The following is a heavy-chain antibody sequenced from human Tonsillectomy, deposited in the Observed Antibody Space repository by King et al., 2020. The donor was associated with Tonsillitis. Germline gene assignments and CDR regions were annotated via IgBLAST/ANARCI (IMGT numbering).Heavy chain of an antibody. CDR1: GDSVSGNSGG. J-gene: IGHJ4*02. CDR2: TYYQSKWYN. D-gene: IGHD6-19*01. Sequence: VQLQQSGPGLLKPSQTLSLTCAISGDSVSGNSGGWNWIRQSPSRGLEWLGRTYYQSKWYNEYAVSVKSRITINPDTSNNQFSLQLNSVTPEDTAVYYCARGWFSSGYDYWGQGTLVTVSS. V-gene: IGHV6-1*01. CDR3: ARGWFSSGYDY.